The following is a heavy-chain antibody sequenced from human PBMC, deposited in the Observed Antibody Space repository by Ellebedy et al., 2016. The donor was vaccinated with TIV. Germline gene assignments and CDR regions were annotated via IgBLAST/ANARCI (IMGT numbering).Heavy chain of an antibody. J-gene: IGHJ4*02. CDR2: IGIAGST. CDR1: GFPLNNQA. D-gene: IGHD1-26*01. Sequence: GESLKISXAASGFPLNNQAMRWVRQAPGKGMEWISTIGIAGSTYYADSVQGRFTISRDNSRNTLYLQMSSLRAEDTAVYYCARGGAGFDSMNRELSFDSWGQGTLVTVSS. V-gene: IGHV3-23*01. CDR3: ARGGAGFDSMNRELSFDS.